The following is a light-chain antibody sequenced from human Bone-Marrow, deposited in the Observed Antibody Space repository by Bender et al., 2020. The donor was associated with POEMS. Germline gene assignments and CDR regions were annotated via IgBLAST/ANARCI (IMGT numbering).Light chain of an antibody. V-gene: IGLV1-50*01. CDR1: DTNIGSNYD. CDR3: AAWDDSLTAVL. CDR2: GNM. Sequence: QSVLTQPPSVSGARGQRVTVSCTGSDTNIGSNYDVHWYQQFPGAAPKLLIYGNMNRPSGVPGRFSGSKSGTSASLTISGLQSEDEADYYCAAWDDSLTAVLFGGGTKLTVL. J-gene: IGLJ3*02.